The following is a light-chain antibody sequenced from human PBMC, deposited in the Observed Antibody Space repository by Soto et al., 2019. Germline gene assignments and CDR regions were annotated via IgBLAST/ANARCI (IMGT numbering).Light chain of an antibody. V-gene: IGLV2-8*01. CDR2: EVS. J-gene: IGLJ2*01. Sequence: QSVLTQPPSASGSPGQSVTISCTGTSSDVGAYNSVSWYQQHPGKAPKLMIYEVSKRPSGVTDRFSGSKSGNTASLTVSGLQAEDEADYYCTSHAGANHLVFGGGTKVTVL. CDR3: TSHAGANHLV. CDR1: SSDVGAYNS.